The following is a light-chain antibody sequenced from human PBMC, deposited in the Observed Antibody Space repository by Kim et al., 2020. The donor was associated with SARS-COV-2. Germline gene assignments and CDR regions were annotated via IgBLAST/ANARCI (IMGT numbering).Light chain of an antibody. Sequence: GQRVTISCSGSSSNNGSNTENWYQQLPGTAPKLLIYSNNQRPSGVPDRFSGSKSGTSASLAISGLQSEDEADYYCAAWDDSLNGWVFGGGTKLTVL. J-gene: IGLJ3*02. CDR3: AAWDDSLNGWV. CDR2: SNN. CDR1: SSNNGSNT. V-gene: IGLV1-44*01.